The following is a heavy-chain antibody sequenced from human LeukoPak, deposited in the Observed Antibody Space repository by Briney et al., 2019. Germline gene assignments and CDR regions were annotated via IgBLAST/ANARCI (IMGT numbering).Heavy chain of an antibody. CDR1: GFPFSAYE. Sequence: GGSLRLSCAASGFPFSAYEMNWVRQAPGKGLEWVSYISVSGDTIYYADSVKGRFTISRDNAKKSLYLQMKSLRAEDTAVYYCARGTLYYGSESYDYWGQRTLVADSS. V-gene: IGHV3-48*03. D-gene: IGHD3-10*01. CDR2: ISVSGDTI. CDR3: ARGTLYYGSESYDY. J-gene: IGHJ4*02.